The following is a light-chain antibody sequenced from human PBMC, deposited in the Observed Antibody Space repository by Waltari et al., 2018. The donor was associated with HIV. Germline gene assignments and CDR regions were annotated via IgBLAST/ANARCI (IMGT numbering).Light chain of an antibody. V-gene: IGKV1-39*01. CDR1: QNINNY. Sequence: DIQVTQSPSSLSASVGDRVYITSLASQNINNYLNWYQEKPGKAPKLLIFAASSLQSGVPSRFSGSGSGTAFTLTINNLQPEDFASYYCQQSYSTTWTFGQGTKVEIK. CDR3: QQSYSTTWT. CDR2: AAS. J-gene: IGKJ1*01.